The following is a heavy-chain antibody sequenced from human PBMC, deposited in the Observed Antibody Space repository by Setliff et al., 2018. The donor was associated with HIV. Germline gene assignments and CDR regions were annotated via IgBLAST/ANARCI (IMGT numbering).Heavy chain of an antibody. CDR2: IHHSGTA. D-gene: IGHD1-1*01. CDR1: GGSITRTPYY. V-gene: IGHV4-39*01. Sequence: SETLSLTCTVSGGSITRTPYYWGWIRQPPGKGLEWIGSIHHSGTAYDNPSLKSRVTISVDPSKNQILLRLSSVTAADTAVYYCARGGWNDVSWGQGTLVTVSS. CDR3: ARGGWNDVS. J-gene: IGHJ4*02.